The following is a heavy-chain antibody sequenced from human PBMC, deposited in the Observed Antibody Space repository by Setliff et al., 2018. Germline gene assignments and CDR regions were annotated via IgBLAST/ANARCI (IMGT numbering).Heavy chain of an antibody. CDR3: ARRDSTGYYGYSFDF. D-gene: IGHD3-22*01. CDR1: GDSISRSTYY. Sequence: SETLSLTCTVSGDSISRSTYYWGWIRQSPGKGLDWIGTVDHSGNTFYNPSLKSRVTISVAPSKNQVSLKLTSVSAADTAAYYCARRDSTGYYGYSFDFWGQGTLVTVSS. V-gene: IGHV4-39*01. CDR2: VDHSGNT. J-gene: IGHJ4*02.